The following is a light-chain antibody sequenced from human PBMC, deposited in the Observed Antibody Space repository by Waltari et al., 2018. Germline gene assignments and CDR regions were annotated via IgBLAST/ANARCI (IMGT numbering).Light chain of an antibody. V-gene: IGLV2-11*01. J-gene: IGLJ2*01. CDR2: DVS. CDR3: CSYAGRYTLWV. CDR1: SSDVGGYNY. Sequence: QSALTQPRSVSGSPGQSVTISCTGASSDVGGYNYVSWYQQPPGTAPKLMFYDVSKRPSGVPARFSGSKSGNTASLTISGLQAEDEADYYCCSYAGRYTLWVFGGGTKLTVL.